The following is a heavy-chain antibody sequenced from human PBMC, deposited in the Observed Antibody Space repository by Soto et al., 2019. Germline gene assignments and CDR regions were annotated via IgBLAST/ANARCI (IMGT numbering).Heavy chain of an antibody. D-gene: IGHD3-16*01. V-gene: IGHV3-72*01. CDR2: TANKRSSYTT. Sequence: EVELVESGGGLVQAGGSLRVSCGVSGFTSSDHYMDWVRQAPGKGLEWVGRTANKRSSYTTEYAACVKGRFIISRDDSKISVYVQLISLKIEDTAVYCCARAGFGHVLDVWGQGTTVTVSS. CDR1: GFTSSDHY. CDR3: ARAGFGHVLDV. J-gene: IGHJ6*02.